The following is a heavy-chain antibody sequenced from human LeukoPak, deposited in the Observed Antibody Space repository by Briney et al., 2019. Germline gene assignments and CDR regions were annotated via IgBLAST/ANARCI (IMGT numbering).Heavy chain of an antibody. V-gene: IGHV3-23*01. CDR3: AKDLLSCSSTSCYDAFDI. CDR1: GFIFSSYA. Sequence: GRSLRLSCAASGFIFSSYAMHWVRQAPGKGLEWVSAISGSGGSTYYADSVKGRFTISRDNSKNTLYLQMNSLRAEDTAVYYCAKDLLSCSSTSCYDAFDIWGQGTMVTVSS. D-gene: IGHD2-2*01. CDR2: ISGSGGST. J-gene: IGHJ3*02.